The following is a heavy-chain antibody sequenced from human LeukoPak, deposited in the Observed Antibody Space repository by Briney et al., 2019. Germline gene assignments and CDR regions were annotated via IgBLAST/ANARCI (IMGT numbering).Heavy chain of an antibody. D-gene: IGHD2-2*01. J-gene: IGHJ3*02. CDR3: ARAVVVPAANRNDAFDI. V-gene: IGHV1-8*03. CDR2: MNPNSGNT. Sequence: ASVKVSCKAYGYTFTSYDINWVRQATGQGLEWMGWMNPNSGNTGYAQKFQGRVTITRNTSISTAYMELSSLRSEDTAVYYCARAVVVPAANRNDAFDIWGQGTMVTVSS. CDR1: GYTFTSYD.